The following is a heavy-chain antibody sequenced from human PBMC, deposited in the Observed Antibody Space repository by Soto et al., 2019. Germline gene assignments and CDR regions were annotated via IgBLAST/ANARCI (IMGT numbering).Heavy chain of an antibody. V-gene: IGHV4-39*01. CDR1: GGSISSSSYY. D-gene: IGHD3-22*01. CDR3: ARQKRRDDSSGYYYTGNSGWFDP. CDR2: IYYSGST. J-gene: IGHJ5*02. Sequence: QLQLQESGPGLVKPSETLSLTCTVSGGSISSSSYYWGWIRQPPGKGLEWIGSIYYSGSTYYNPSLKSRVTISVDTSKNQFSLKLSSVTAADTAVYYCARQKRRDDSSGYYYTGNSGWFDPWGQGTLVTVSS.